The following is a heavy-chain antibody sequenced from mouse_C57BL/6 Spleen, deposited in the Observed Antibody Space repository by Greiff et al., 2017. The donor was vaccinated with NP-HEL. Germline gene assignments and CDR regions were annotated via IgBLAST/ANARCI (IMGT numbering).Heavy chain of an antibody. CDR3: ARDGYYAMDY. CDR2: INYDGSST. J-gene: IGHJ4*01. CDR1: GFTFRDYY. Sequence: EVNVVESEGGLVQPGSSMKLSCTASGFTFRDYYMAWVRQVPEKGLEWVANINYDGSSTYYLDSLKSRFIISRDNAKNILYLQMSSLKSEDTATYYCARDGYYAMDYWGQGTSVTVST. V-gene: IGHV5-16*01.